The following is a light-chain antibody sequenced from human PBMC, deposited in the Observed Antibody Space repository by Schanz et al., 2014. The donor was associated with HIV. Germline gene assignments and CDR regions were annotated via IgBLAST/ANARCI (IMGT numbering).Light chain of an antibody. J-gene: IGKJ4*01. CDR1: QGIGNE. Sequence: DIQMTQSPSSLSASVGDTVTITCRASQGIGNELGWYQQKPGKAPKRLIYAASFLQSEVPSRFIGSGSGTEFTLTISCLQSEDFATYYCQQYHDYPLTFGGGTKVEIK. V-gene: IGKV1-17*01. CDR2: AAS. CDR3: QQYHDYPLT.